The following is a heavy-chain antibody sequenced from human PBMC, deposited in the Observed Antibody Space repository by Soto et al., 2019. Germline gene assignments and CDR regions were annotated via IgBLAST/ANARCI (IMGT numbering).Heavy chain of an antibody. CDR2: VYYSGSA. CDR3: ARHAGSLGY. J-gene: IGHJ4*02. D-gene: IGHD2-2*03. V-gene: IGHV4-59*08. CDR1: GSSITNYQ. Sequence: QVHLQESGPGLVKPSETLSLTCTISGSSITNYQWSWIRQPPGKGLEWIGHVYYSGSANNNPTLKSRVTIPIDTSKSQFSLNLGSVTAADTAIYFCARHAGSLGYWGQGTLVTVSS.